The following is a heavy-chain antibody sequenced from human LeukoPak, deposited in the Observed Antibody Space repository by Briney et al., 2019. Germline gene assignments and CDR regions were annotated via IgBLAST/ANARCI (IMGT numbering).Heavy chain of an antibody. V-gene: IGHV3-7*01. CDR3: ARDWLAGAPFDAFDL. CDR1: GFTLSSYW. CDR2: IKEDGREK. Sequence: PGGSLRLSCAASGFTLSSYWVSWVRQAPGKGLEWVANIKEDGREKYYVDSVKGRFTISRDNAKNSLYLHMNSLTAEETAMYYCARDWLAGAPFDAFDLWGQGTMVTVSS. D-gene: IGHD1-26*01. J-gene: IGHJ3*01.